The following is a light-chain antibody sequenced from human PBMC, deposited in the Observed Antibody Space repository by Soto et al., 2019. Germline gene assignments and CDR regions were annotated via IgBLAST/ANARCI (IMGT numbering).Light chain of an antibody. Sequence: DIQMTQSPSSLSASVGDRVTITCRASQGITTYLYGNQQKPGKAPKLLIYAASNLHSGVPSRFSGSGSGTDFTLTISRLQPEDFATYYCQQSYLTLPYVFGRGTRLEIK. CDR1: QGITTY. V-gene: IGKV1-39*01. J-gene: IGKJ2*01. CDR3: QQSYLTLPYV. CDR2: AAS.